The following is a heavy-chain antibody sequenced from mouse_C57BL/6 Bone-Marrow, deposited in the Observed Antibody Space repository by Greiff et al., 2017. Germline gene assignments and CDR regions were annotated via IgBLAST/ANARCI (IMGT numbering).Heavy chain of an antibody. D-gene: IGHD1-1*01. V-gene: IGHV5-6*02. J-gene: IGHJ2*01. CDR2: ISSGGSYT. Sequence: EVKLEESGGDLVKPGGSLKLSCAASGFTFSSYGMSWVRQTLDKRLEWVATISSGGSYTYYPDSVKGRFTISRDNAKNTLYLQMSSLKSEDTAMYYCARQKGYYGRALYYFGYWGQGTTLTVSS. CDR1: GFTFSSYG. CDR3: ARQKGYYGRALYYFGY.